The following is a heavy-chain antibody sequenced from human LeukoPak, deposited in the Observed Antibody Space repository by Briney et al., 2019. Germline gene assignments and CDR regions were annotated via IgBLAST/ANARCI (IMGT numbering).Heavy chain of an antibody. CDR3: ARVGVVVITSSWWFDP. CDR2: ISSSSSYI. V-gene: IGHV3-21*01. CDR1: GFTFSSYR. J-gene: IGHJ5*02. D-gene: IGHD3-22*01. Sequence: GGSLRLSCAASGFTFSSYRMDWVRQAPGKGLEWVSSISSSSSYIYYADSVKGRFTISRDNAKNSLYLQMNSLRAEDTAVYYCARVGVVVITSSWWFDPWGQGTLVTVSS.